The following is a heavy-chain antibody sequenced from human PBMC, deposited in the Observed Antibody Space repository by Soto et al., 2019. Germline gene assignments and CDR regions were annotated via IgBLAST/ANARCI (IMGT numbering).Heavy chain of an antibody. CDR2: ISYDGAVR. V-gene: IGHV3-30*18. CDR3: AKWGVRSTSCPPVAGHYYGMDV. CDR1: GFTLSSYG. D-gene: IGHD2-2*01. Sequence: PGGSLRLSCAASGFTLSSYGMHWVRQSPGKGLEWVAAISYDGAVRNYADSVKGRFTISRDTSNNTVYLQMNSPRPEDTAVYYCAKWGVRSTSCPPVAGHYYGMDVWGRGTTVTVSS. J-gene: IGHJ6*02.